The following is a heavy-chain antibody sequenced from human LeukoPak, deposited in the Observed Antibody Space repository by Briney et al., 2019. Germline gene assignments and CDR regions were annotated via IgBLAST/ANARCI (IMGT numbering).Heavy chain of an antibody. CDR1: GFTFSRYS. J-gene: IGHJ6*03. CDR3: ARPLESYYYMDV. CDR2: ISSKNVI. V-gene: IGHV3-48*04. Sequence: GGSLRLSCAASGFTFSRYSMNWVRQAPGKGLECVSYISSKNVIYYADSVKGRFTISRDNAKNSLYVKMNSLRAEDTAVYYCARPLESYYYMDVWGKGTTVTVSS. D-gene: IGHD3-3*01.